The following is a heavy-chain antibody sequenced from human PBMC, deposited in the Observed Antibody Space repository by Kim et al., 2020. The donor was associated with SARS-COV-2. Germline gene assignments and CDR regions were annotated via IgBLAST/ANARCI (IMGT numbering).Heavy chain of an antibody. V-gene: IGHV1-3*01. CDR3: ARDMDPTVYDY. D-gene: IGHD4-4*01. Sequence: SQKFPGRVPITRDTSANTAYMELRRLTTKDTAIYYCARDMDPTVYDYWGQGTLVTVSS. J-gene: IGHJ4*02.